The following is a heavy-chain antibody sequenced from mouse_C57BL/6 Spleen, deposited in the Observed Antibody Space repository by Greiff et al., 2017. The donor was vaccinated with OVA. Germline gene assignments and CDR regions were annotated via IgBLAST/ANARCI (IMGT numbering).Heavy chain of an antibody. CDR2: IRSKSNNYAT. Sequence: VESGGGLVQPKGSLKLSCAASGFSFNTYAMNWVRQAPGKGLEWVARIRSKSNNYATYYADSVKDRFTISRDDSESMLYLQMNNLKTEDTAMYYCVGSNWYFDVWGTGTTVTVSS. J-gene: IGHJ1*03. CDR3: VGSNWYFDV. V-gene: IGHV10-1*01. CDR1: GFSFNTYA.